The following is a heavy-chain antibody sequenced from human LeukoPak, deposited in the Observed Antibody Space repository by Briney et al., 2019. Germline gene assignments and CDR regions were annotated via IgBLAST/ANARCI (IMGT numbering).Heavy chain of an antibody. CDR2: IYYSGST. D-gene: IGHD1-26*01. V-gene: IGHV4-39*01. CDR3: AKSGGYGLIDY. J-gene: IGHJ4*02. Sequence: PSETLSLTCTVSGASISGSGYYWGWIRQPPGMGLEWIGNIYYSGSTYYNASLQSRVTISIHTSKNQFSLRLNSVTAADTAIYSCAKSGGYGLIDYWGQGTLVTVSS. CDR1: GASISGSGYY.